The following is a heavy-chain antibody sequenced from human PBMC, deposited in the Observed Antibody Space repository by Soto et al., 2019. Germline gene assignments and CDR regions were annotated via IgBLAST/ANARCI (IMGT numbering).Heavy chain of an antibody. CDR2: IYTDGSRT. CDR1: GFIFSDYW. D-gene: IGHD4-17*01. V-gene: IGHV3-74*01. CDR3: ARGVRGSYGLGI. Sequence: EAQLVESGGGLVQPGGSLRLSCAASGFIFSDYWMHWVRQAPGKGLVWVSRIYTDGSRTNYADSVKGRFTISRDNAENTLYLQMNSLRAEETAVYYCARGVRGSYGLGIWGQGTMVTVSS. J-gene: IGHJ3*02.